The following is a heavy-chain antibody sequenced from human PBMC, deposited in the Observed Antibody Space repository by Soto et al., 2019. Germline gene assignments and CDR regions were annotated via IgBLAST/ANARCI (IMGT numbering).Heavy chain of an antibody. Sequence: GXLRLSSSASGFTFSRYSMNWVRQSPGKGLEWVSHISGSSSTIYYTDSVKGRFTVSRDDAKNSLYLQMNSLRDEDTAVYFCAKTSLRVYYYGMDVWGQGTTVTVSS. V-gene: IGHV3-48*02. CDR2: ISGSSSTI. CDR1: GFTFSRYS. J-gene: IGHJ6*02. CDR3: AKTSLRVYYYGMDV.